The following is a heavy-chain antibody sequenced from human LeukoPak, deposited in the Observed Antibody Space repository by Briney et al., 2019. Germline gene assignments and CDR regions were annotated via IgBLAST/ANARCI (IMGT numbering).Heavy chain of an antibody. Sequence: ASVKVSCKASGYTFTGYYMHWVRQAPGQGLEWMGRINPNRGGTNYAQKFQGRVTMTRDTSISTAYMELSRLRSDDTAVYYCARDEASIIAAADLWGQGTLVTVSS. V-gene: IGHV1-2*06. D-gene: IGHD6-13*01. CDR1: GYTFTGYY. J-gene: IGHJ5*02. CDR3: ARDEASIIAAADL. CDR2: INPNRGGT.